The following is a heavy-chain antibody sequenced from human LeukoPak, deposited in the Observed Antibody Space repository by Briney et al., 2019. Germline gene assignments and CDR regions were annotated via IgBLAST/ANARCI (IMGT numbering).Heavy chain of an antibody. D-gene: IGHD3-3*01. CDR3: ARDGSGYDFWSGFVSAYYYGMDV. Sequence: GRSLRLSCAASGFTFSSYGMHWVRQAPGKGLEWVAVIWYDGSNKYYADSVKGRFTISRDNSKNTLYLQMNSLRAEDTAVYYCARDGSGYDFWSGFVSAYYYGMDVWGQGTTVTVSS. CDR2: IWYDGSNK. V-gene: IGHV3-33*01. J-gene: IGHJ6*02. CDR1: GFTFSSYG.